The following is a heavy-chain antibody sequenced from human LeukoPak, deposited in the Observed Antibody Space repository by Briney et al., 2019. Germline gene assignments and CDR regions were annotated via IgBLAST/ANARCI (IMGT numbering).Heavy chain of an antibody. CDR2: IYYSGGT. Sequence: SETLSLTCTVSGGSISSSSYYWGWIRQPPGKGLEWIASIYYSGGTYYNPSLQSRVTISVDTSRNQFSLSLSSVTAADTAVYYCARHGSYGSGSYYNVESEYWGQGTLVTVSS. CDR1: GGSISSSSYY. J-gene: IGHJ4*02. V-gene: IGHV4-39*01. D-gene: IGHD3-10*01. CDR3: ARHGSYGSGSYYNVESEY.